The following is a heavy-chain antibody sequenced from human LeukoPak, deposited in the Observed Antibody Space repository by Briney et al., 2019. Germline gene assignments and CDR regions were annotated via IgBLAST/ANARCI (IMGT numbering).Heavy chain of an antibody. D-gene: IGHD1-26*01. CDR1: GVSISSYY. Sequence: SETLSLTCTVSGVSISSYYWSWIRQPAGKGLEWIGRIYTSGSTNYNPSLKSRVTMSVDTSKNQFSLKLSSVTAADTAVYYCAGGRLLRGATGYFDYWGQGTLVTVSS. V-gene: IGHV4-4*07. CDR2: IYTSGST. CDR3: AGGRLLRGATGYFDY. J-gene: IGHJ4*02.